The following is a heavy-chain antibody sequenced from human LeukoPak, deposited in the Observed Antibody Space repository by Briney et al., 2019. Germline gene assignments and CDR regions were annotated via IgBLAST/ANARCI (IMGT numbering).Heavy chain of an antibody. CDR3: ARQSTYGDYVGPY. CDR2: IYPGDSDT. J-gene: IGHJ4*02. D-gene: IGHD4-17*01. V-gene: IGHV5-51*01. Sequence: GESLKISCQASGYSFFRYWIGWVRQMPGKGLEWMGIIYPGDSDTRYSPSFQGQVTISADKFISTAYLQWSSLKASDTAMYYCARQSTYGDYVGPYWGQGTLVTVSS. CDR1: GYSFFRYW.